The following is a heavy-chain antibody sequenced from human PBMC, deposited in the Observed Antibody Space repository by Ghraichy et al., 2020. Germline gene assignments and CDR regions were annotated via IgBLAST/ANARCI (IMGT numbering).Heavy chain of an antibody. Sequence: ASVKVSCKVSGYTLTELSMHWVRQAPGKGLEWMGGFDPEDGETIYAQKFQGRVTMTEDTSTDTAYMELSSLRSEDTAVYYCATGQGVGTTVTTVGYWGQGTLVTVSS. CDR1: GYTLTELS. J-gene: IGHJ4*02. CDR3: ATGQGVGTTVTTVGY. V-gene: IGHV1-24*01. D-gene: IGHD4-17*01. CDR2: FDPEDGET.